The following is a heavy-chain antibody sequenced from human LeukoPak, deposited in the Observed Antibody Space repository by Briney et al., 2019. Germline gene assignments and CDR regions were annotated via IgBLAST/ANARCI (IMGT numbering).Heavy chain of an antibody. CDR1: GASISSYY. CDR2: IYYSGST. CDR3: ASGPYPAAGTDHQFDY. D-gene: IGHD6-13*01. J-gene: IGHJ4*02. V-gene: IGHV4-59*01. Sequence: RPSETLSLTCTVSGASISSYYWSWIRQPPGKGLEGIGYIYYSGSTKYNPSLKSRVTISVDTSKNQFSLKLSSVTAADTAVYYCASGPYPAAGTDHQFDYWGQGTLVTVSS.